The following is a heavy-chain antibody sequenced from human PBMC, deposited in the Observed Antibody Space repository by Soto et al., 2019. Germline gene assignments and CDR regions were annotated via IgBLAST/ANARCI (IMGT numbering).Heavy chain of an antibody. CDR3: ARADYSDSSGYLGSFDY. CDR1: GGSISSYY. V-gene: IGHV4-59*01. CDR2: IYYSGST. J-gene: IGHJ4*02. D-gene: IGHD3-22*01. Sequence: PSETLSLTCTVYGGSISSYYWSWIRQPPGKGLEWIGYIYYSGSTNYNPSLKSRVTISVDTSKNQFSLKLSSVTAADTAVYYCARADYSDSSGYLGSFDYWGQGTLVTVSS.